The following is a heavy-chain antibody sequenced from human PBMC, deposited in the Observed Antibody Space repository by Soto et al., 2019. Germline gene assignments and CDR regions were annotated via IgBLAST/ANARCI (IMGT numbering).Heavy chain of an antibody. J-gene: IGHJ4*02. CDR1: GFTFSSYN. Sequence: GGSLRLSFAASGFTFSSYNMNWVRQAPGKGLEWVSYISSSSSTIYYADSVKGRFTISRDNAKNSLYLQMNSLRAEDTAVYYCARDHDYIWGSYRSPFDYWGQGTLVTVSS. V-gene: IGHV3-48*01. CDR3: ARDHDYIWGSYRSPFDY. CDR2: ISSSSSTI. D-gene: IGHD3-16*02.